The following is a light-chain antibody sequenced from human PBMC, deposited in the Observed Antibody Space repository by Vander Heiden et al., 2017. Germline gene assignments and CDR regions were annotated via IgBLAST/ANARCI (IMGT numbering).Light chain of an antibody. CDR2: GAS. CDR1: QSLSRNF. CDR3: QQDDELPIT. J-gene: IGKJ4*01. V-gene: IGKV3-20*01. Sequence: NVLTQSPGTLSLSPGQRATLSCRASQSLSRNFLAWYQQKPGQSPRLLIYGASNRAAGTPDRFSGSGSGTAFTLTISRLDPEDFAVYFCQQDDELPITFGGGTKVDIK.